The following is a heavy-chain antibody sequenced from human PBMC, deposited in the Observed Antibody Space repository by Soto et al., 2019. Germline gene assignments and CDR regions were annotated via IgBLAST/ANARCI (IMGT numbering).Heavy chain of an antibody. CDR3: ARDQLEGNWFDP. Sequence: QLQLQESGSGLVRPSQTLSLTCAVSGGSISSGGYSWNWIRQPPGKGLEWIRYIYHSGSTLYNPSLKSRVTISVDKSKNQFALKLSSVTAADTAVYYCARDQLEGNWFDPWGQGTLVTVSS. J-gene: IGHJ5*02. V-gene: IGHV4-30-2*01. CDR2: IYHSGST. CDR1: GGSISSGGYS. D-gene: IGHD1-1*01.